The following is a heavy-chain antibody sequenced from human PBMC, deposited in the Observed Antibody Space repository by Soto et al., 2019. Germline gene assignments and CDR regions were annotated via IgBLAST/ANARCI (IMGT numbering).Heavy chain of an antibody. V-gene: IGHV4-39*02. CDR2: VYYTGSP. Sequence: SETLSLTCTVSGGSISNNNFFWGWIRQPPGKGLEWVGTVYYTGSPYYKPSLKTRVTMSVDTSKNQFALKLAPVTAAVTVVYYCARGGDPVLRLDGNDHWGQGTLVTVSS. D-gene: IGHD3-9*01. J-gene: IGHJ4*02. CDR1: GGSISNNNFF. CDR3: ARGGDPVLRLDGNDH.